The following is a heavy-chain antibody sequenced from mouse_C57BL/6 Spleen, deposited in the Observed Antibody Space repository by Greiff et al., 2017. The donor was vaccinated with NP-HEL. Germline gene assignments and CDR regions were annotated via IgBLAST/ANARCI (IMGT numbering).Heavy chain of an antibody. D-gene: IGHD4-1*01. CDR3: AREEETGGDY. V-gene: IGHV1-82*01. CDR1: GYAFSSSW. Sequence: VQLQQSGPELVKPGASVKISCKASGYAFSSSWMNWVKQRPGKGLEWIGRIYPGDGDTNYNGKFKGKATLTADKSSSTAYMQLSSLTSEDSAVYVCAREEETGGDYWGQGTTLTVSS. CDR2: IYPGDGDT. J-gene: IGHJ2*01.